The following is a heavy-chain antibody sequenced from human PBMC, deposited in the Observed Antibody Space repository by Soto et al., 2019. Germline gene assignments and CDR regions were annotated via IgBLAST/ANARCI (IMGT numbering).Heavy chain of an antibody. Sequence: PVGSLRLSCAASGFRFSDYSMNWVRQAPGRGLEWVSYISSSSFTIHYADSVEGRFAISRDNAKNSLYLQMNSLRVEDTAVYYCAKAPRGTTVTTFDYWGQGTLVTISS. D-gene: IGHD4-17*01. CDR2: ISSSSFTI. CDR1: GFRFSDYS. V-gene: IGHV3-48*01. CDR3: AKAPRGTTVTTFDY. J-gene: IGHJ4*02.